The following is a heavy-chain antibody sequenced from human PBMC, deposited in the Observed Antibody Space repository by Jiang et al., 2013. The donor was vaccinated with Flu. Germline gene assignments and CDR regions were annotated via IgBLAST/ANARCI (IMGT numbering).Heavy chain of an antibody. V-gene: IGHV4-38-2*02. J-gene: IGHJ5*02. CDR3: ARDHNTYYFDSSSSYRNRFDP. CDR1: Y. D-gene: IGHD3-22*01. Sequence: YWGVDPAAPTGRGVEWIASIYHSGMTYYNPSLKSRVSISVDTSENQFSLKLSSVTAADTAVYYCARDHNTYYFDSSSSYRNRFDPWGQGTLVTVSS. CDR2: IYHSGMT.